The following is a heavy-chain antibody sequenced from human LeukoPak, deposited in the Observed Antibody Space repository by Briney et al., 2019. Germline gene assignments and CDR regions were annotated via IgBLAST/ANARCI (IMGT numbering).Heavy chain of an antibody. Sequence: SETLSLTCAVYGGSFSGYYWSWIRQPPGKGLEWIGEINHSGSTNYNPSLKSRVTISVDTSKNQFSLELSSATAADTAVYYCARSRDGYKRKYYFDYWGQGTLVTVSS. J-gene: IGHJ4*02. V-gene: IGHV4-34*01. CDR2: INHSGST. D-gene: IGHD5-24*01. CDR3: ARSRDGYKRKYYFDY. CDR1: GGSFSGYY.